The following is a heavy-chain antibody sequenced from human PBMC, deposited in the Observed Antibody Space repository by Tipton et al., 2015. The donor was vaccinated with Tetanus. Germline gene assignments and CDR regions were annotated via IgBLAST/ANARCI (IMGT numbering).Heavy chain of an antibody. D-gene: IGHD5-18*01. CDR3: ARMGFTYGQVVY. CDR1: GGSITNGGYY. J-gene: IGHJ4*02. V-gene: IGHV4-31*03. CDR2: ISYTGTT. Sequence: LRLSCTVSGGSITNGGYYWSWIRQHPGKGLDWIGYISYTGTTHYNPSLKSRVTISLDRSKNQFSLKLTSVTAADTATYYCARMGFTYGQVVYWGQGTLVTVAS.